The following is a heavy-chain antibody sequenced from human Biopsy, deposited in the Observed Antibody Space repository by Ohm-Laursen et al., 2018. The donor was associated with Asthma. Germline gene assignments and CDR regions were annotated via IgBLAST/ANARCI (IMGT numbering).Heavy chain of an antibody. Sequence: GSLRLSCTASGFTFTDYWMHWVRQAPGKGLVWVSRINVEGTTTNYADSVKGRFTISRDNSKNTLYLQMNSLRGEDTAVYYCAKDERLYYGSDSKYMQPVPLGDWGQGTLVIVSA. CDR2: INVEGTTT. V-gene: IGHV3-74*01. D-gene: IGHD3-10*01. CDR3: AKDERLYYGSDSKYMQPVPLGD. CDR1: GFTFTDYW. J-gene: IGHJ4*02.